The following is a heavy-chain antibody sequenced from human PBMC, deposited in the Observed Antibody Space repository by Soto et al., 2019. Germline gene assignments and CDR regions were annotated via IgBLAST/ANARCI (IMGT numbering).Heavy chain of an antibody. CDR2: IYSGGST. V-gene: IGHV3-53*01. J-gene: IGHJ6*02. CDR3: TRAGTRPYYYYGMDV. CDR1: GFSVSSNY. D-gene: IGHD1-1*01. Sequence: PGGSLRLSCAASGFSVSSNYMTWVRQAPGKGLEWVSVIYSGGSTYYVASVKGRFTISRDNSKNTLYLQMNSLRVEDTAVYYCTRAGTRPYYYYGMDVWGRGTTVTVSS.